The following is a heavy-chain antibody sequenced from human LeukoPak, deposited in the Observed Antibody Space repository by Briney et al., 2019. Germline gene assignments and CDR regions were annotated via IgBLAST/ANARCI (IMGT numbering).Heavy chain of an antibody. D-gene: IGHD6-19*01. CDR2: ISGSGGST. J-gene: IGHJ4*02. CDR1: GSTFSSYG. V-gene: IGHV3-23*01. Sequence: GGSLRLSCAVSGSTFSSYGMSWVRQAPGKGLEWVSAISGSGGSTYYADSVKGRFTISRDNSKNTLYLQMNSLRAEDTAVYYCAKGLAVAIDYWGQGTLVTVSS. CDR3: AKGLAVAIDY.